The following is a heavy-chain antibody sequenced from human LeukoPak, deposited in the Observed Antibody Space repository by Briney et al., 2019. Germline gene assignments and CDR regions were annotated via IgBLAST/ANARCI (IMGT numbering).Heavy chain of an antibody. CDR2: ISAYNGNT. CDR1: GYTFTSYG. CDR3: ARDSAGSAAGLFYYYGMDV. V-gene: IGHV1-18*01. D-gene: IGHD6-13*01. J-gene: IGHJ6*02. Sequence: ASVKVSCKASGYTFTSYGISWVRQAPGQGLEWMGWISAYNGNTNYALKLQGRVTMTTDTSTSTAYMELRSLRSDDTAVYYCARDSAGSAAGLFYYYGMDVWGQGTTVTVSS.